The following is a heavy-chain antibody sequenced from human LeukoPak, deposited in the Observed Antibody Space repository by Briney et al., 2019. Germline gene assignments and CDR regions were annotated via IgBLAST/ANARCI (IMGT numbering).Heavy chain of an antibody. CDR1: GGSISSYY. Sequence: SETLSLTCTVPGGSISSYYWGWIRQPPGKGLEWIGSIYYSGSTYYNPSLKSRVTISVDTSKNQFSLKLSSVTAADTAVYYCARRLRDAFDIWGQGTMVTVSS. CDR3: ARRLRDAFDI. J-gene: IGHJ3*02. V-gene: IGHV4-39*01. D-gene: IGHD3-10*01. CDR2: IYYSGST.